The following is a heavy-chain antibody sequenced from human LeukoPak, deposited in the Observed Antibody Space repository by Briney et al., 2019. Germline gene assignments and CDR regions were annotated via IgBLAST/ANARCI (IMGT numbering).Heavy chain of an antibody. V-gene: IGHV3-23*01. CDR3: ARGNTGWSFDAFDI. D-gene: IGHD6-19*01. Sequence: QPGGSLRLSCAASGFTFSSYGMSWVRQAPGKGLEWVSAISGSGGSTYYADSVKGRFTISRDNSRNTLYLQMNSLRAEDTAVYYCARGNTGWSFDAFDIWGQGTMVTVSS. CDR2: ISGSGGST. J-gene: IGHJ3*02. CDR1: GFTFSSYG.